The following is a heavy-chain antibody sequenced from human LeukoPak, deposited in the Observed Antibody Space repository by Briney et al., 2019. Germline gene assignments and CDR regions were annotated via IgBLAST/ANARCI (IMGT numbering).Heavy chain of an antibody. Sequence: GESLRISCKGSGYSFTTYWIGWVRQMPGKGLEWMGMIYPGDSDTRYSPSFQGHVTISADTSITTAYLQLSSVKASDTAMYYCARHIGLTTRYFDYWGQGTLVTVSS. CDR1: GYSFTTYW. V-gene: IGHV5-51*01. CDR3: ARHIGLTTRYFDY. J-gene: IGHJ4*02. CDR2: IYPGDSDT. D-gene: IGHD4/OR15-4a*01.